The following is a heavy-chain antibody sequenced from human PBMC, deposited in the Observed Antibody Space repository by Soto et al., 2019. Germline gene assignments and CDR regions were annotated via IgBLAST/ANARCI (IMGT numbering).Heavy chain of an antibody. J-gene: IGHJ3*02. CDR3: ARDKDFAFDI. Sequence: PGGSLRLSCAASGFTFSSYSMNWVRQAPGKGLEWISYIAGSGTNIHYADSVKGRFTISRDNAKNSLYLQMNSLRDEDTAFYYCARDKDFAFDIWGQGTLVTVSS. CDR1: GFTFSSYS. V-gene: IGHV3-48*02. CDR2: IAGSGTNI.